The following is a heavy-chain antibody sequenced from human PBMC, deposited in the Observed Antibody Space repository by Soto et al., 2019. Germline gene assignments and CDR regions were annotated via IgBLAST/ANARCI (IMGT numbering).Heavy chain of an antibody. Sequence: QVHLVQSGAEVKKPGASVKVSCKASGYTFTSYGITWVRQAPGQGLEWKGWIRAHNGNTDYAQKPQGRVIMTRNTSTSTAYMELRSLISDDTAVYYCARGRYGDYWGKGALVTASS. D-gene: IGHD1-1*01. J-gene: IGHJ4*02. V-gene: IGHV1-18*01. CDR3: ARGRYGDY. CDR2: IRAHNGNT. CDR1: GYTFTSYG.